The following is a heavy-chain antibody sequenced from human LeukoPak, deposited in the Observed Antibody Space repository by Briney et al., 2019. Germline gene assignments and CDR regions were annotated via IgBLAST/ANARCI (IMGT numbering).Heavy chain of an antibody. CDR2: INHSGST. V-gene: IGHV4-34*01. D-gene: IGHD4-23*01. CDR3: ATLTGGDDAFDI. J-gene: IGHJ3*02. CDR1: GGSFSGYY. Sequence: SETLSLTCAVYGGSFSGYYWSRIRQPPGKGLEWIGEINHSGSTNYNPSLKSRVTISVDTSKNRFSLKLSSVTAADTAVYYCATLTGGDDAFDIWGQGTMVTVSS.